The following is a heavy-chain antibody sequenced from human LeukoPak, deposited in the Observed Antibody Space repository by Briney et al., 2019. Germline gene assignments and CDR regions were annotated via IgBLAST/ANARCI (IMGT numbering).Heavy chain of an antibody. V-gene: IGHV1-24*01. CDR1: GYTLTELS. CDR2: FDPEDGET. J-gene: IGHJ3*02. D-gene: IGHD3-10*01. CDR3: ATDDPRVSMGAFDI. Sequence: ASVKVSCKVSGYTLTELSMHWVRQAPGKGLEWMGGFDPEDGETIYAQKFQGRVTVTEDTSTDTAYMELSSLRSEDTAVYYCATDDPRVSMGAFDIWGQGTMVTVSS.